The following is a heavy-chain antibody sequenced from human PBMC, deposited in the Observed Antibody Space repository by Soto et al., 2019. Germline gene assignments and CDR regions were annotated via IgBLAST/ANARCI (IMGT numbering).Heavy chain of an antibody. CDR2: INSGGSST. CDR3: ARGDRGGFDL. Sequence: GGSLRLSCAASGFTFSSYWMYWVRQAPGKGLVWVSRINSGGSSTSYADSVKGRFTISRDNARKTVYLQMNSLRAEDTAIYYCARGDRGGFDLWGHGTVVTVSS. D-gene: IGHD3-10*01. V-gene: IGHV3-74*01. J-gene: IGHJ3*01. CDR1: GFTFSSYW.